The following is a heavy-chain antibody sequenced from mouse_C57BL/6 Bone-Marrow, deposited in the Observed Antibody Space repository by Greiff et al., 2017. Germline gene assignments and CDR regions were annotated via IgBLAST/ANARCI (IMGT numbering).Heavy chain of an antibody. CDR2: ISSGSSTI. CDR1: GFTFSDYG. CDR3: ARGGDAYEGAWLAY. J-gene: IGHJ3*01. Sequence: EVKLVESGRGLVKPGGSLKLSCAASGFTFSDYGMHWVRQAPEKGLKWVAYISSGSSTIYYTDTVKGRFTISRANAKNTLFLQMPSLRSEDTAWEYCARGGDAYEGAWLAYWGQGTLVTVSA. V-gene: IGHV5-17*01. D-gene: IGHD2-2*01.